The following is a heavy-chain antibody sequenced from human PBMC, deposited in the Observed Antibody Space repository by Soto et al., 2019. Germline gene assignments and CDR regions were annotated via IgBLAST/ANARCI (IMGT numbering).Heavy chain of an antibody. D-gene: IGHD3-10*01. V-gene: IGHV3-21*01. J-gene: IGHJ6*02. CDR2: ISSSSSYI. Sequence: KTGGSLRLSCAASGFTFSSYSMNWVRQAPGKGLEWVSSISSSSSYIYYADSVKGRFTISRDNAKNSLYLQMNSLRAEDTAVYYCARGSLWFGELLSPYYYYGMGVWGQGTTVTVSS. CDR1: GFTFSSYS. CDR3: ARGSLWFGELLSPYYYYGMGV.